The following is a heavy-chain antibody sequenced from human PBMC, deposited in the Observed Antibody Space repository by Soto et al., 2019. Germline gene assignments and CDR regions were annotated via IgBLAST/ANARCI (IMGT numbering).Heavy chain of an antibody. Sequence: PGGSLRLSCAASGFTFTSYWMHWVRQAPGKGLVWVSRINSDGSSTSYADSVKGRFTISRDNAKNTLYLQMNSLRAEDTAVYYCARAQVVAGTGGYYWGQGARVTVSS. CDR2: INSDGSST. CDR3: ARAQVVAGTGGYY. V-gene: IGHV3-74*01. D-gene: IGHD6-19*01. CDR1: GFTFTSYW. J-gene: IGHJ4*02.